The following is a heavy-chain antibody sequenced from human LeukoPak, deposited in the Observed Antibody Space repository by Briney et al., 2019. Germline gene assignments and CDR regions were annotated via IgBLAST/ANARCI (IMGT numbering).Heavy chain of an antibody. D-gene: IGHD3-3*01. Sequence: SETLSLTCAISDEPFSGYYWGWIRQPPGKGLELIGEINRNGNTDYNPSLKSRVSMSIDTSKNQFSLKLVSVTAADTAVYYCARLVPERFFQLNPEGYYDYWGQGTLVTVSS. CDR1: DEPFSGYY. V-gene: IGHV4-34*01. J-gene: IGHJ4*02. CDR2: INRNGNT. CDR3: ARLVPERFFQLNPEGYYDY.